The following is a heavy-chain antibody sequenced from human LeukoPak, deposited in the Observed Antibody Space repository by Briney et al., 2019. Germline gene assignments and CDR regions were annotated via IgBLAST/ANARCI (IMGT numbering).Heavy chain of an antibody. CDR3: AKDHRYSSSWYVGYYYYYYMDV. V-gene: IGHV3-21*01. CDR1: GFTFSSYS. CDR2: ISSSSSYI. J-gene: IGHJ6*03. D-gene: IGHD6-13*01. Sequence: GGSLRLSCAASGFTFSSYSMNWVRQAPGKGLEWVSSISSSSSYIYYADSVKGRFTISRDNSKNTLYLQMNSLRAEDTAVYYCAKDHRYSSSWYVGYYYYYYMDVWGKGTTVTISS.